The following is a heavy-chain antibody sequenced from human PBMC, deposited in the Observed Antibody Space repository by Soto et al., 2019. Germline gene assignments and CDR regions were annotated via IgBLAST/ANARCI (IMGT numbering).Heavy chain of an antibody. V-gene: IGHV1-18*01. CDR3: ARDSGSTFNRIWGYYYYYMDV. CDR1: GYTFTSYG. Sequence: QAQLVQSGAEVKKPGASVKVSCKASGYTFTSYGISSVRQAPGQGLEWMGWISAYNGNTNYAQKLQGRVTMTTDTSTSTAYLELRSRRSDDTAVYYCARDSGSTFNRIWGYYYYYMDVWGKGTTVTVSS. J-gene: IGHJ6*03. CDR2: ISAYNGNT. D-gene: IGHD3-16*01.